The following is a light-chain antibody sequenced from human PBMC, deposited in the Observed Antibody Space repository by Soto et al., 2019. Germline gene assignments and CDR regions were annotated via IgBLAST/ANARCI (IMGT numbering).Light chain of an antibody. J-gene: IGLJ1*01. Sequence: QSALTQPPSASGSPGQSVTISCTGTSSDVGGYNYVSWYQQHPGKAPKVIIYEVSKRPSGVPDRFSGSKSGSTASLTVSGLQAEDEADYYCSSYAVTNIFVFXTGTKLTVL. CDR1: SSDVGGYNY. CDR3: SSYAVTNIFV. CDR2: EVS. V-gene: IGLV2-8*01.